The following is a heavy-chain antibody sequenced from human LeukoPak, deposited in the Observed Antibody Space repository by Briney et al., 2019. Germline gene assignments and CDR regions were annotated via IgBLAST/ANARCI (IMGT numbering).Heavy chain of an antibody. V-gene: IGHV3-48*01. CDR1: GFTFSSDS. CDR2: ISSSSSTI. D-gene: IGHD5-18*01. Sequence: GGSLRLSCAASGFTFSSDSMNWVRQAPGKGLEWVSYISSSSSTIYYADSVKGRFTISRDNAKNSLYLQMNCLRAEDTAVYYCARDARLIGAMATVAFDIWGQGTMVTVSS. CDR3: ARDARLIGAMATVAFDI. J-gene: IGHJ3*02.